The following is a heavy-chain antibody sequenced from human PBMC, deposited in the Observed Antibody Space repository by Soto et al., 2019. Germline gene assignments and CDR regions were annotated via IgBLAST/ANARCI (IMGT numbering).Heavy chain of an antibody. J-gene: IGHJ3*02. CDR3: TTDARIVVVTYDGFDI. CDR2: IKSKTDGGTT. V-gene: IGHV3-15*01. Sequence: VSLRFSCAASGFNFRNAWMSWVRQAPGKGLEWVGRIKSKTDGGTTDYAAPVKGRFTISRDDSKNTLYLQTNSLKTEDTAVYYCTTDARIVVVTYDGFDIWGQGTMVTVSS. D-gene: IGHD3-22*01. CDR1: GFNFRNAW.